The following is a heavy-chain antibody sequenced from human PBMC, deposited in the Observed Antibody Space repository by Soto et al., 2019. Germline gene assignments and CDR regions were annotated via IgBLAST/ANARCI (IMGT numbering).Heavy chain of an antibody. D-gene: IGHD6-13*01. V-gene: IGHV1-3*01. J-gene: IGHJ5*02. CDR2: INAGNGNT. CDR1: GYTFTSYS. Sequence: ASVKVSCKASGYTFTSYSMHWVRQAPGQRLERMGWINAGNGNTKYSQKFQGRVTITRDTSASTAYMELSSLRSEAQAVYYCARVSVLAIRTIEKHCIAAAGGHWFDARGQGTLVSVSS. CDR3: ARVSVLAIRTIEKHCIAAAGGHWFDA.